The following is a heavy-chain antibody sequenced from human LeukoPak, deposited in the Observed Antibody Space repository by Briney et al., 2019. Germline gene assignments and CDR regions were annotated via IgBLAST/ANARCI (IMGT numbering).Heavy chain of an antibody. D-gene: IGHD2-2*01. V-gene: IGHV5-10-1*01. CDR3: ATQNAYCGSTSCYDDY. Sequence: GESLKISCKGSGYSFTSYWISWVRQMPGKGLEWMGRIDPSDSYTNYSPSFQGHVTISADKSISTAYLQWSSLKASDTAMYYCATQNAYCGSTSCYDDYWGQGTLVTVSS. CDR1: GYSFTSYW. J-gene: IGHJ4*02. CDR2: IDPSDSYT.